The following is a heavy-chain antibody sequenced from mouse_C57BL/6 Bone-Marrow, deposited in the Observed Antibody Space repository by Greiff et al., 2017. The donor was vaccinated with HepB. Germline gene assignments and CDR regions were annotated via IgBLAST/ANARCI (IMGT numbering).Heavy chain of an antibody. CDR2: INPSNGGT. J-gene: IGHJ2*01. Sequence: QVQLKQPGTELVKPGASVKLSCKASGYTFTSYWMHWVKQRPGQGLEWIGNINPSNGGTNYNEKFKSKATLTGDKSSSTAYMQRSSLTSEDSAVYYCARRDGYDGVDYWGQGTTLTVSS. CDR3: ARRDGYDGVDY. CDR1: GYTFTSYW. D-gene: IGHD2-2*01. V-gene: IGHV1-53*01.